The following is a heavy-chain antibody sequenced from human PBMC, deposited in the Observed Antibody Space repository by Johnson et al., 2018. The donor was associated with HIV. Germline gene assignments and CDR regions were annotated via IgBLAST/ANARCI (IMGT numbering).Heavy chain of an antibody. J-gene: IGHJ3*02. CDR2: ISYDGSNK. CDR3: ARVGGSWMLDAFDI. Sequence: QVQLVESGGGLIQPGGSLRLSCAASGFTVSSNYMSWVRQAPGKGLEWVAVISYDGSNKYYADSVKGRFTISRDNSKNTLYLQMNSLSAGDSAVYYCARVGGSWMLDAFDIWGQGTMVTVSS. D-gene: IGHD3-10*01. V-gene: IGHV3-30*03. CDR1: GFTVSSNY.